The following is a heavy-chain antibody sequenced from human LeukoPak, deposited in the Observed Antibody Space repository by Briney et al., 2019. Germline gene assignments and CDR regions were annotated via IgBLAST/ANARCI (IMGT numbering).Heavy chain of an antibody. CDR2: INVDGSTT. CDR3: ARGDGRSGWYFDY. V-gene: IGHV3-74*01. CDR1: GFSFSNYW. D-gene: IGHD6-19*01. Sequence: HPGGSLRLSCEASGFSFSNYWMHWVRQAPGKRLVWVSRINVDGSTTSHAESVKGRFTISRDNAKNTLYLQMNSLRVEDTAVYYCARGDGRSGWYFDYWGQGTLVTVSS. J-gene: IGHJ4*02.